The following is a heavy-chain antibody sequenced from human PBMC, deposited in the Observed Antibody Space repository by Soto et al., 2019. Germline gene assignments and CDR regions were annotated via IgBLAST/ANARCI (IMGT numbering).Heavy chain of an antibody. CDR3: ARVYITPNWFDP. CDR1: GFTFSSYE. CDR2: ISSSGSTI. D-gene: IGHD3-10*01. V-gene: IGHV3-48*03. J-gene: IGHJ5*02. Sequence: PGGSLRLSCAASGFTFSSYEMNWVRQAPGKGLEWVSYISSSGSTIYYADSVKGRFTISRDNAKNSLYLQMNSLRAEDTAVYYCARVYITPNWFDPWGQGTLVTVSS.